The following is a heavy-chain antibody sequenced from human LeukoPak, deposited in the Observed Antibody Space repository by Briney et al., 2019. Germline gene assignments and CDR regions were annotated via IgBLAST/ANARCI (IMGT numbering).Heavy chain of an antibody. CDR1: GGSISSYY. CDR2: IYYSGSN. D-gene: IGHD2-15*01. V-gene: IGHV4-59*01. J-gene: IGHJ4*02. Sequence: SETLSLTCTVSGGSISSYYWSWIRQPPGKGLEWIGYIYYSGSNNYNPSLKSRVTISVDTSKNQFSLKLSSVSAADTAVYYCARVYCSGGSCHSDYWGQGTLVTVSS. CDR3: ARVYCSGGSCHSDY.